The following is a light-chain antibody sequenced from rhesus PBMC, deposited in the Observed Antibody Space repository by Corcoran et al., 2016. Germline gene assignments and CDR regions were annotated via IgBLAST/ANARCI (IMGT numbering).Light chain of an antibody. CDR2: YDN. V-gene: IGLV3-36*02. Sequence: SSDLTQPPSVSVSPGQTARITCGGNNLGSKFVHWYHQRPPQAPVLVIYYDNKRASGIPERFSGSTSGNTATLTISGVEAGDEAAYYCQVWDCSGDHYVFGAGTRLTVL. J-gene: IGLJ1*01. CDR1: NLGSKF. CDR3: QVWDCSGDHYV.